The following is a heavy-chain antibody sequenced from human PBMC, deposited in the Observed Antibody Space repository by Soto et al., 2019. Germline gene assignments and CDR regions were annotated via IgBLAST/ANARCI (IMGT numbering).Heavy chain of an antibody. CDR2: ISSSSSTI. CDR3: ARDFAGSITMFGVVIIGYFDI. V-gene: IGHV3-48*02. Sequence: EVQLVESGGGLVQPGGSLRLSCAASGFTFSSYSMNWVRQAPGKGLEWVSYISSSSSTIYYADSVKGRFTISRVNAKNSMYRQMKSLRDEDTAMYYCARDFAGSITMFGVVIIGYFDIWGKGTMVTVSS. CDR1: GFTFSSYS. D-gene: IGHD3-3*01. J-gene: IGHJ3*02.